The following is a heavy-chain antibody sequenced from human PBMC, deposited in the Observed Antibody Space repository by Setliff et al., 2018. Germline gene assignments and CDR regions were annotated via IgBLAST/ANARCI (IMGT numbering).Heavy chain of an antibody. V-gene: IGHV3-53*01. CDR3: ARGESSYYYGSGSLYFDY. Sequence: PGGSLRLSCAASGFIVSSNYMSWVRQAPGKGLEWVSVIYSGDTTYYADSVKGRFTISRDNSKNTLYLQMNSLRAGDTAVYYCARGESSYYYGSGSLYFDYWGQGTLVTVSS. J-gene: IGHJ4*02. CDR2: IYSGDTT. D-gene: IGHD3-10*01. CDR1: GFIVSSNY.